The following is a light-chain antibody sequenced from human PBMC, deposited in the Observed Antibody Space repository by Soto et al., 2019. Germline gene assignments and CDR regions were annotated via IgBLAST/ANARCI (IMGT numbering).Light chain of an antibody. CDR2: AAS. Sequence: EIVLTQSPGTLSLSPGERATLSCRASQSINSNYLAWYQQKPGQAPRLLIYAASNRATGIPDRFSGSASGTDFSLTISRLEPEDFAVYYCQQYNTSPYTFGQGTKLEIK. CDR1: QSINSNY. V-gene: IGKV3-20*01. J-gene: IGKJ2*01. CDR3: QQYNTSPYT.